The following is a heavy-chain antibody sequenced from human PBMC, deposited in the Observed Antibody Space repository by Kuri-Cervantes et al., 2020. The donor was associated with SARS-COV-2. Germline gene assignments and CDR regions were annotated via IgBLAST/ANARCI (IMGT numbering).Heavy chain of an antibody. J-gene: IGHJ6*02. D-gene: IGHD4-17*01. CDR3: ARQSRGATATVTTDYYYYGMDV. CDR2: IYPGDSDT. V-gene: IGHV5-51*01. Sequence: GGSLRLSCKGSGYSFTSNWIGWVRQMPGKGLEWMGIIYPGDSDTRYSPSFQGQVTISADKSISTAYLQWSSLKASDTAMYYCARQSRGATATVTTDYYYYGMDVWGQGTTVTVSS. CDR1: GYSFTSNW.